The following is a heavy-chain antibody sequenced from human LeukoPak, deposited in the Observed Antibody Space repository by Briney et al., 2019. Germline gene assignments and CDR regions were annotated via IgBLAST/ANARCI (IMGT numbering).Heavy chain of an antibody. Sequence: SETLSLTFTVSGGFISGYYWNWIRQSPGKGLEWIGYIFYTGDTDYNPSLRSRVTMSVDRSNNRFSLQLASVTTADSAFYYCARAYRLTSPRGFDPWGPGILVTVSS. CDR3: ARAYRLTSPRGFDP. J-gene: IGHJ5*02. CDR2: IFYTGDT. D-gene: IGHD3-16*02. V-gene: IGHV4-59*01. CDR1: GGFISGYY.